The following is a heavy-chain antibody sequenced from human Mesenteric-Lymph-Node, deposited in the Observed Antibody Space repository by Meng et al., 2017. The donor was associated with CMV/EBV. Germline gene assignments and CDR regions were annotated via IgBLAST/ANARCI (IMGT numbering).Heavy chain of an antibody. CDR3: ARDSGRSFDY. V-gene: IGHV1-18*01. D-gene: IGHD2-15*01. J-gene: IGHJ4*02. CDR1: GFTFSTYW. CDR2: ISAYNGNT. Sequence: GESLKISCAASGFTFSTYWMSWVRQAPGKGLEWMGWISAYNGNTNYAQKLQGRVTMTTDTSTSTAYMELRSLRSDDTAVYYCARDSGRSFDYWGQGTLVTVSS.